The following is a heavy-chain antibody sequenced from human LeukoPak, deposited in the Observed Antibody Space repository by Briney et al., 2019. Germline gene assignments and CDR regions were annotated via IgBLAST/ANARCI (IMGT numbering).Heavy chain of an antibody. V-gene: IGHV3-7*01. CDR1: GFTFSSYA. Sequence: PGGSLRLSCAASGFTFSSYAMSWVRQAPGKGLEWVANIKQDGSETYYVDSLKGRFTISRDNAKNSLYLQMNSLRVEDTAVYYCARDGAWFGESPDVNWFAPWGQGTLVTVSS. J-gene: IGHJ5*02. CDR3: ARDGAWFGESPDVNWFAP. D-gene: IGHD3-10*01. CDR2: IKQDGSET.